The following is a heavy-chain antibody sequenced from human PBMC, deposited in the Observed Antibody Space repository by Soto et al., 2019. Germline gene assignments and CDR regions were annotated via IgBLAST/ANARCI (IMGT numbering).Heavy chain of an antibody. CDR1: GGSISSGGYY. Sequence: PSETLCLTCTVSGGSISSGGYYWSWIRQHPGKGLEWIGYIYYSGSTYYNPSLKGRVTISVDTSKNTLYLQMNSLRAEDTAVYYCARLLPWSFTFYYGMDVWGQGTTVTVSS. J-gene: IGHJ6*02. CDR2: IYYSGST. D-gene: IGHD3-16*01. V-gene: IGHV4-31*03. CDR3: ARLLPWSFTFYYGMDV.